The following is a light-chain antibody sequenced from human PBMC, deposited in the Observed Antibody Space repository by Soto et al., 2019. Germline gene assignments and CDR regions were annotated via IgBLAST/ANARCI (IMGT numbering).Light chain of an antibody. CDR2: EVS. J-gene: IGLJ3*02. Sequence: QSALTQPASVSGSPGQSITISCIGTSGDVGSYNLVSWYQQFPGKAPKLIIFEVSHRPSGVSYRFSGSTSGNTASLTISWLQAEDEGDFYCSSYTGSSTWVFGGGTKLTVL. V-gene: IGLV2-23*02. CDR1: SGDVGSYNL. CDR3: SSYTGSSTWV.